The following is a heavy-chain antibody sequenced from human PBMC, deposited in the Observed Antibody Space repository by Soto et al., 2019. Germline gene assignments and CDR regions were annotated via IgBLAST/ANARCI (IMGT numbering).Heavy chain of an antibody. J-gene: IGHJ5*02. CDR3: ARVGADSDWFDP. D-gene: IGHD6-13*01. CDR2: INHSGST. V-gene: IGHV4-34*01. Sequence: PSETLSLTCAVYGGSFSGYYWSWIRQPPGKGLEWIGEINHSGSTNYNPSLKSRVTISVDTSKNQFSLKLSSVTAADTAVYYCARVGADSDWFDPWGQGTLVTVSS. CDR1: GGSFSGYY.